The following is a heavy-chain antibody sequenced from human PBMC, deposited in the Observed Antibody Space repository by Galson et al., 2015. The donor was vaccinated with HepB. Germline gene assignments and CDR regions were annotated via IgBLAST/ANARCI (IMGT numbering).Heavy chain of an antibody. CDR2: IKQDESEK. D-gene: IGHD1-7*01. CDR1: GFTLRTYW. V-gene: IGHV3-7*01. J-gene: IGHJ3*01. CDR3: ARWRWRMGNFAVEL. Sequence: SLRLSCAASGFTLRTYWMGWVRQAPGKGLEWVANIKQDESEKDFVDSVKGRFTISRDNSNNSQFLQMNSLRVEDTAVYYCARWRWRMGNFAVELWGQWTMVTVAS.